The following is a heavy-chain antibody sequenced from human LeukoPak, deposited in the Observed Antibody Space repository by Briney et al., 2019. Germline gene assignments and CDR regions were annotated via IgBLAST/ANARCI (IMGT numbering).Heavy chain of an antibody. CDR2: INHSGST. J-gene: IGHJ4*02. D-gene: IGHD6-19*01. V-gene: IGHV4-34*01. Sequence: SETLSLTCAVYGGSFSGYYWSWIRQPPGKGLEWIGEINHSGSTNYNPSLKGRVTISVDTSKNQFSLKLSSVTAADTAVYYCARHLTSEYSSGWYYVDYWGQGTLVTVSS. CDR3: ARHLTSEYSSGWYYVDY. CDR1: GGSFSGYY.